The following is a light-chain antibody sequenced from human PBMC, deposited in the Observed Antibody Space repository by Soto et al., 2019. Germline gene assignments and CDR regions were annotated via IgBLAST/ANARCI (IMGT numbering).Light chain of an antibody. Sequence: DIQMTQSPSSLSASVEDRVIITCRASQSISNHLNWYQQKPGKAPKLLIFAASSLQSGVPSRFSGSGSGTDFTLTISSLQSEDFASYFCQHTFNSPPWTFGQGTKVDIK. J-gene: IGKJ1*01. V-gene: IGKV1-39*01. CDR2: AAS. CDR1: QSISNH. CDR3: QHTFNSPPWT.